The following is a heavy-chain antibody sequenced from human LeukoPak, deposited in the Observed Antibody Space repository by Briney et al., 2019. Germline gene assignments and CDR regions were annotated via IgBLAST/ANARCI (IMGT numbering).Heavy chain of an antibody. CDR2: MYITGSV. CDR1: GGSISSGSYY. D-gene: IGHD6-13*01. Sequence: SETLSLTCTVSGGSISSGSYYWSWIRQPAGKGLEWIGRMYITGSVNYNPSLKSRVTMSADTSKNQFSLKLSSVTAADTAVYYCARGLGLVAAGFYWGQGTLVTVSS. V-gene: IGHV4-61*02. CDR3: ARGLGLVAAGFY. J-gene: IGHJ4*02.